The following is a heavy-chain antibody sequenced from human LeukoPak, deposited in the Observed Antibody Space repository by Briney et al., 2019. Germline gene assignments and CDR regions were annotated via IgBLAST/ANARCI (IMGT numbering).Heavy chain of an antibody. D-gene: IGHD2-21*01. CDR2: INPNSGGT. Sequence: ASVKISCKTSGYSFTDYYMHWVRQAPGQGLEWMGWINPNSGGTSSAQKFQGRVTMTRDTSITTVYMEVSWLTSDDTAIYYCARADRLDGGPYLIGPWGQGTLVTVSS. J-gene: IGHJ5*02. CDR1: GYSFTDYY. V-gene: IGHV1-2*02. CDR3: ARADRLDGGPYLIGP.